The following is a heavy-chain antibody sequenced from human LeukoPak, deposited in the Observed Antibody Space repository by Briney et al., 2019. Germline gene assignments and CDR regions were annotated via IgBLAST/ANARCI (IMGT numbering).Heavy chain of an antibody. J-gene: IGHJ6*03. Sequence: GESLRLSCAASGFTFSDYYMSWIRQAPGKGLEWVSSISSSGNSMYYADSVKGRFTISRDNAKNSLFLQMNSLRAEDTAVYYCARKGDAYGSDSYFYMDVWGKGTAVTVSS. D-gene: IGHD5-24*01. CDR1: GFTFSDYY. CDR3: ARKGDAYGSDSYFYMDV. CDR2: ISSSGNSM. V-gene: IGHV3-11*04.